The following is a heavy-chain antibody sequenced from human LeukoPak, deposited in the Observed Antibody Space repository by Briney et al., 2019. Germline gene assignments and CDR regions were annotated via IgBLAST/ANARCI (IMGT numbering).Heavy chain of an antibody. J-gene: IGHJ4*02. Sequence: GGSLRLSCAASGFTFTNYAMSWVRQAPGKGLEWVSVISGSGDSSYYTDSVKGRFTISRDNSKNTLYVQMSSLRAEDTAVYYCAKVLKAAADAYFDYWGQGTLVTVSS. CDR1: GFTFTNYA. CDR2: ISGSGDSS. CDR3: AKVLKAAADAYFDY. V-gene: IGHV3-23*01. D-gene: IGHD6-13*01.